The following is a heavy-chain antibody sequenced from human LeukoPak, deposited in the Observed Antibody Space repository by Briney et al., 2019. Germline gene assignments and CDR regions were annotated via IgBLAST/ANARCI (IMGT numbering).Heavy chain of an antibody. CDR3: AKDEFVASDFTGAFDI. Sequence: GRSLRLSCAASGFTFDDYAMHWVRQAPGKGLEWVSGIGWNSGSIGYADSVKGRFTISRDNAKNSLYLQMNSLRAEDMALYYCAKDEFVASDFTGAFDIWGQGTMVTVSS. CDR2: IGWNSGSI. J-gene: IGHJ3*02. CDR1: GFTFDDYA. D-gene: IGHD2-8*02. V-gene: IGHV3-9*03.